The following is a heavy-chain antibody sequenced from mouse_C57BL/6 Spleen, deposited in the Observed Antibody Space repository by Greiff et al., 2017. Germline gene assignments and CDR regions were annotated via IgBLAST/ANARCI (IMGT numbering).Heavy chain of an antibody. D-gene: IGHD3-2*02. CDR1: GYAFSSYW. J-gene: IGHJ4*01. CDR3: AEGAQVPMDY. Sequence: QVQLQQSGAELVKPGASVKISCKASGYAFSSYWMNWVKQRPGKGLEWIGQIYPGDGDTNYNGKFKGKATLTADNSSSTAYMQLSSLTSEDAAVYFCAEGAQVPMDYWGQGTSVTVSS. CDR2: IYPGDGDT. V-gene: IGHV1-80*01.